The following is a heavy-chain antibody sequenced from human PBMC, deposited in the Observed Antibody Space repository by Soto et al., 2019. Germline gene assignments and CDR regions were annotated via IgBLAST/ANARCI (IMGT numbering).Heavy chain of an antibody. D-gene: IGHD3-22*01. Sequence: SETLSLTCIVSGGSISSSSYYWGWIRQPPGKGLEWIGSIYYSGSTYYNPSLKSRVTISVDRSKNQFSLKLGSVTAADTAVYYCARGDYYDSSGYHHLWWFDPWGQGTLVTVSS. CDR3: ARGDYYDSSGYHHLWWFDP. CDR2: IYYSGST. V-gene: IGHV4-39*07. CDR1: GGSISSSSYY. J-gene: IGHJ5*02.